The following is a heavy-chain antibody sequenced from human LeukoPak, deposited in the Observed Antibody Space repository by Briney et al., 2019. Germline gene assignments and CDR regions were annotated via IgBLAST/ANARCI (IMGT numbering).Heavy chain of an antibody. CDR2: INPNSGGT. Sequence: ASVKVSCKASGYTFTGYYMHWVRQAPGQGLEWMGWINPNSGGTNYAQKFQGRVTMTRDTSITTAYLELTSLMSDDTAIYYRARGSLGWNYADYWGQGTLVTVSS. J-gene: IGHJ4*02. CDR3: ARGSLGWNYADY. D-gene: IGHD1-7*01. V-gene: IGHV1-2*02. CDR1: GYTFTGYY.